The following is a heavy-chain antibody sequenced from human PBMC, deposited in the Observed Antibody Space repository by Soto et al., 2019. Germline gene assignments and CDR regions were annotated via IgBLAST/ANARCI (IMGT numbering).Heavy chain of an antibody. Sequence: QVQLVESGGGVLQPGRSLRLSCAASGLTFSSYGMHWVRHAPGKGLEWVAVIWYDGSNKYYADSVKGRFTISRDNSKNARYLQMKSLRAEDTAVYYCASEGVALDYWGQGTLVTVSS. V-gene: IGHV3-33*01. CDR2: IWYDGSNK. CDR3: ASEGVALDY. J-gene: IGHJ4*02. D-gene: IGHD3-3*01. CDR1: GLTFSSYG.